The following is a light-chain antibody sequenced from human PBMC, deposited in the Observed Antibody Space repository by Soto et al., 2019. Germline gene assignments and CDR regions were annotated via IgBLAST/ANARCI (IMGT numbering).Light chain of an antibody. CDR1: QGISRY. Sequence: DIQLTQSPSFLSASVGDRVTITCRASQGISRYLAWYQQKPGRAPKLLIYDASTLQSGVPSRFSGSGSGTEFTLTISSLQPEDFATYYCQQLNSFPSVFGQGTRLEIK. J-gene: IGKJ5*01. CDR2: DAS. CDR3: QQLNSFPSV. V-gene: IGKV1-9*01.